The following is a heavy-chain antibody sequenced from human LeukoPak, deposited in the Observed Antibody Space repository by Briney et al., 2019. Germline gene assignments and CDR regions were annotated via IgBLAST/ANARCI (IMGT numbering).Heavy chain of an antibody. V-gene: IGHV3-66*01. CDR3: ARERAGLFYYGMDV. Sequence: GGSLRLSCAASGFNVISNYMSWVRQAPGKGLEWVSVIYSGGSTYYAASVKGRFTISRDNAKNSLYLQMNSLRAEDTAVYYCARERAGLFYYGMDVWGQGTTVTVSS. CDR2: IYSGGST. CDR1: GFNVISNY. J-gene: IGHJ6*02. D-gene: IGHD1-14*01.